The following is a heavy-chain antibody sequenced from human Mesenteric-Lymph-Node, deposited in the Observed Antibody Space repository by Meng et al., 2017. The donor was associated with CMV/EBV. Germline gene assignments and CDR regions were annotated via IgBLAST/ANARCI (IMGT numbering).Heavy chain of an antibody. CDR2: NYHSRST. CDR1: GEAFSGGY. V-gene: IGHV4-34*01. Sequence: FASAVYGEAFSGGYGWWSRQPPEKGQEWIGENYHSRSTKSNPSLTSRVTMSVDTSKTQVSLKLSSVTAADTAVYYCARGGYSGYDRWGQGTLVTVSS. CDR3: ARGGYSGYDR. D-gene: IGHD5-12*01. J-gene: IGHJ5*02.